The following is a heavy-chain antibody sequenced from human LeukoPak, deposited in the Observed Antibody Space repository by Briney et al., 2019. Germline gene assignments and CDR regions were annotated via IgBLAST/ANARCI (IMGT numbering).Heavy chain of an antibody. CDR3: ARDPESSAFDL. CDR2: IKQDGSVK. Sequence: GGSLRLSCAASGFTFSTCWMSWVRQTPEKGLEFVANIKQDGSVKDYMDSLKGRSTISRDNARESLYLEINSLRADDTAVYYCARDPESSAFDLWGQGALVTVSS. J-gene: IGHJ4*02. V-gene: IGHV3-7*01. CDR1: GFTFSTCW. D-gene: IGHD5/OR15-5a*01.